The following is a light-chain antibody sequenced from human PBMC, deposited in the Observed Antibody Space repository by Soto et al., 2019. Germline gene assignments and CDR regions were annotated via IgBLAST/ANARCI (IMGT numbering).Light chain of an antibody. CDR2: GAS. J-gene: IGKJ2*01. CDR1: QSVSSN. CDR3: HQYNNWPPKYT. V-gene: IGKV3-15*01. Sequence: EIVMTQSPATLSVSPGERATLSCRASQSVSSNLAWYQQKPGQAPRLLIYGASTRATGIPARFSGSGSGIEFTLTISSLQSEDFAVYYCHQYNNWPPKYTFGQGTKLEIK.